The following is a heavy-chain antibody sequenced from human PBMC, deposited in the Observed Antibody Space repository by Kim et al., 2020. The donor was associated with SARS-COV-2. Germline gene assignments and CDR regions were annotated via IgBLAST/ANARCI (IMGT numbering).Heavy chain of an antibody. CDR2: ISYDGSNK. V-gene: IGHV3-30*18. D-gene: IGHD3-22*01. J-gene: IGHJ6*02. CDR1: GFTFSSYG. CDR3: AKAPRMIARGWYYGMDV. Sequence: GGSLRLSCAASGFTFSSYGMHWVRQAPGKGLEWVAVISYDGSNKYYADSVKGRFTISRDNSKNTLYLQMNSLRAEDTAVYYCAKAPRMIARGWYYGMDVWGQGTTVTVSS.